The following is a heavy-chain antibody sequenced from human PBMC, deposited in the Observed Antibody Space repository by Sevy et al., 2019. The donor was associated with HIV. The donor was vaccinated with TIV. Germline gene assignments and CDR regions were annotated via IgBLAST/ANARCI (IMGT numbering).Heavy chain of an antibody. D-gene: IGHD3-22*01. CDR2: IHPKSGAT. CDR1: GYTFTAYY. CDR3: AREDSDDTSAYYYFYYGMDV. Sequence: ASVKVSCKASGYTFTAYYIHWLRQAPGQGLEWMGRIHPKSGATNYAQKFQGRVTMTRDTSISTSFMELTSLRSDDTAVYYCAREDSDDTSAYYYFYYGMDVWGQGTTVT. V-gene: IGHV1-2*06. J-gene: IGHJ6*02.